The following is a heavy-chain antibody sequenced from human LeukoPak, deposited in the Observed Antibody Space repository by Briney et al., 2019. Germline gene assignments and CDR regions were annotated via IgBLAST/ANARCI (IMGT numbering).Heavy chain of an antibody. D-gene: IGHD4-4*01. CDR3: ARGRRGYSNYVFRYYFDY. Sequence: ASVKVSCKASGYTFTSYDINWVRQATGQGLEWMGWMNPNSGNTGYAQKFQGRVTMTRNTSISTAYMELSSLRSEDTAVYYCARGRRGYSNYVFRYYFDYWGQGTLVTVSS. V-gene: IGHV1-8*01. J-gene: IGHJ4*02. CDR1: GYTFTSYD. CDR2: MNPNSGNT.